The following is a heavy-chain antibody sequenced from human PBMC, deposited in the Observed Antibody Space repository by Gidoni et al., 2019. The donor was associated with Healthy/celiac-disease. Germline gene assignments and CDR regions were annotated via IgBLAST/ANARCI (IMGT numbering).Heavy chain of an antibody. J-gene: IGHJ4*02. CDR3: ASAAVAGPFDY. CDR2: INPSGGST. D-gene: IGHD6-19*01. V-gene: IGHV1-46*03. CDR1: GYTFTSYY. Sequence: QVQLVQSGAEVKKPGASVKASCKASGYTFTSYYMHWVRQAPGQGLEWMGIINPSGGSTSYAQKFQGRVTMTRDTSTSTVYMELSSLRSEDTAVYYCASAAVAGPFDYWGQGTLVTVSS.